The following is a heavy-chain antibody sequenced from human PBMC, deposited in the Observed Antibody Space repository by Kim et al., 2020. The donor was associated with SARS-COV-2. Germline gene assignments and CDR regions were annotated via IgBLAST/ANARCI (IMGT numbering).Heavy chain of an antibody. D-gene: IGHD5-12*01. CDR1: GGSISSGSYY. CDR3: ARDGDGYNNFDY. Sequence: SETLSLTCTVSGGSISSGSYYWSWIRQPAGNGLEWIGRIYTSGSTNYNPSLKSRVTISVDTSKNQFSLKLSSVTAADTAVYYCARDGDGYNNFDYWGQGTLVTVSS. CDR2: IYTSGST. J-gene: IGHJ4*02. V-gene: IGHV4-61*02.